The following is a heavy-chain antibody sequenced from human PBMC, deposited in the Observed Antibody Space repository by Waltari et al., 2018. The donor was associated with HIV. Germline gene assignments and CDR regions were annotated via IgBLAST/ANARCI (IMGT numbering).Heavy chain of an antibody. Sequence: QVQLVESGGGVVQPGGSLSLSCAASGFTFSSYGMHWFGRAPGQGLEWVAFIRYDGSNKYYADSVKGRFTISRDNSKNTLYLQMNSLRAEDTAVYYCANLYYYDSSGYHGAFDIWGQGTMVTVSS. V-gene: IGHV3-30*02. CDR1: GFTFSSYG. D-gene: IGHD3-22*01. CDR2: IRYDGSNK. J-gene: IGHJ3*02. CDR3: ANLYYYDSSGYHGAFDI.